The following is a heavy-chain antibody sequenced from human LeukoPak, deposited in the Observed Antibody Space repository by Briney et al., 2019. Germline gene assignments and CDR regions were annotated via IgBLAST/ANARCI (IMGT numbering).Heavy chain of an antibody. Sequence: ASVKVSCKASGYTFTGYYMHWVRQAPGQGLEWMGRINPNSGGTNYAQKFQGRVTMSRDTSISTAYMELSRLRSDDTAVYYCARDPRIAVAGKYFDYWGQGTLVTVSS. CDR1: GYTFTGYY. CDR3: ARDPRIAVAGKYFDY. D-gene: IGHD6-19*01. V-gene: IGHV1-2*06. CDR2: INPNSGGT. J-gene: IGHJ4*02.